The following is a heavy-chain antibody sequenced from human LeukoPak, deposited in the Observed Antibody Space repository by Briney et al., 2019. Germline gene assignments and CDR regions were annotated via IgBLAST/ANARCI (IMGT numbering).Heavy chain of an antibody. J-gene: IGHJ4*02. V-gene: IGHV4-59*01. CDR2: IYYSGST. CDR3: ARADSSGYYVGY. Sequence: PSETLSLTSTVSGGSISSYYWSWIRQPPGKGLEWIGHIYYSGSTSYNPSLKSRVTISVDTSKNQFSLKLSSVTAADTAVYYCARADSSGYYVGYWGQGTLVTVSS. CDR1: GGSISSYY. D-gene: IGHD3-22*01.